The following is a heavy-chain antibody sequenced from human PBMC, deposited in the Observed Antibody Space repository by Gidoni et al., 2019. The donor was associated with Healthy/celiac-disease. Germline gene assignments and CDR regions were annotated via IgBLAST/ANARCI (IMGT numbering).Heavy chain of an antibody. D-gene: IGHD3-3*01. V-gene: IGHV3-23*01. Sequence: EVQLLESGGGLVQPGGSLRLSCAASGFPFSSYAMSWVRQAPGQGLEWGSAISGSGGSTYYADSVKGRFTISRDNSKNTLYLQMNSLRAEDTAVYYCAKDWYPTYYDFWSGYSPFDYWGRGTLVTVSS. CDR2: ISGSGGST. J-gene: IGHJ4*02. CDR1: GFPFSSYA. CDR3: AKDWYPTYYDFWSGYSPFDY.